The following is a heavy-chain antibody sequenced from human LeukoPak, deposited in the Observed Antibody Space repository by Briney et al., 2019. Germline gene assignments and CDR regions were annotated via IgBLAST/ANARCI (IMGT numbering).Heavy chain of an antibody. Sequence: SGTLSLTCTVSGGSLSSYYRSWIRQPAGKGLEWIGRIYTSESTNSNPTLKSRVTMSLDTSKNQFSLKLSSVAAADTDVYYCASVRPYYYMDVWGKGTTVTVSS. V-gene: IGHV4-4*07. J-gene: IGHJ6*03. CDR2: IYTSEST. CDR3: ASVRPYYYMDV. CDR1: GGSLSSYY.